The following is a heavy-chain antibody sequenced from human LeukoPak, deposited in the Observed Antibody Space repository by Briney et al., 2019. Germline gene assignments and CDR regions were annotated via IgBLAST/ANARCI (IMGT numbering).Heavy chain of an antibody. CDR2: IWHDGSYI. J-gene: IGHJ3*02. CDR3: AREGPTTAVGSGAPDI. D-gene: IGHD6-13*01. CDR1: GFTFSDYT. Sequence: GGSLRLSCPASGFTFSDYTMQWLRQAPGKGLEWVAVIWHDGSYISYGDSVRGRFTISRDNSKNTLYLQMNSLRAEDTAVYYCAREGPTTAVGSGAPDIWGLGTMVTVSS. V-gene: IGHV3-33*01.